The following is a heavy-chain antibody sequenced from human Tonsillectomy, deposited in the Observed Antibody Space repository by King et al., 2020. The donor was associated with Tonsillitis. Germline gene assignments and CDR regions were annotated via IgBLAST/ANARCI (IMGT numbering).Heavy chain of an antibody. D-gene: IGHD3-10*01. Sequence: QVQLVESGGGVVQPGRSLRLSCAASGFTFNSYALHWVRQAPGKGLEWVAVISFDGNSEYYADSVKGRFTISRDDSKNTLYLQMNSLRSEDTAVYYCASNLFGPGSYSHWYFALWGRGTLVTVSS. CDR3: ASNLFGPGSYSHWYFAL. CDR1: GFTFNSYA. J-gene: IGHJ2*01. CDR2: ISFDGNSE. V-gene: IGHV3-30-3*01.